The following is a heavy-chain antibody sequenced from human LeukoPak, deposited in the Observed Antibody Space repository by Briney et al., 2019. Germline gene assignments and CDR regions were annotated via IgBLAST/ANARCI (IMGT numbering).Heavy chain of an antibody. CDR2: IGGLDDST. Sequence: GGTLSLSCAASGFSFNTYGMSWVRQPPGKGLEWVSGIGGLDDSTYYADSLKGRFTISKDTSKNAVFLQMNSLRAEDTAVYYCAKDSHSGYFDYWGQGTLVTVSS. CDR3: AKDSHSGYFDY. J-gene: IGHJ4*02. CDR1: GFSFNTYG. D-gene: IGHD1-26*01. V-gene: IGHV3-23*01.